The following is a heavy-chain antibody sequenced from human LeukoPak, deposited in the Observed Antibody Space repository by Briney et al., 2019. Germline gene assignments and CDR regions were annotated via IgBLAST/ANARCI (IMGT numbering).Heavy chain of an antibody. D-gene: IGHD6-13*01. CDR2: ISSSGSTI. Sequence: PGGSLRLSCAASGFTFSDYYMSWIRQAPGKGLEWVSYISSSGSTIYYADSVKGRFTISRDNAKNSLYLQMNSLRAEDTAVYYCARDSSSQSYYYYYYMDVWGKETTVTVSS. J-gene: IGHJ6*03. CDR3: ARDSSSQSYYYYYYMDV. CDR1: GFTFSDYY. V-gene: IGHV3-11*04.